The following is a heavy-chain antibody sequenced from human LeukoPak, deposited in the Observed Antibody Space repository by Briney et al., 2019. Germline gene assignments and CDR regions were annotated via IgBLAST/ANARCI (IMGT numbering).Heavy chain of an antibody. CDR1: GFTVSNNY. J-gene: IGHJ6*02. D-gene: IGHD4-23*01. Sequence: PGGSLRLSCAASGFTVSNNYMSWVRQAPGKGLEWVSVIYTGGSTYYADSVKGRFTISRDNSKNTLYLQMNSLRAEDTAVYYCARSPVVTRRLGYGMDVWGQGTTVTVSS. CDR2: IYTGGST. CDR3: ARSPVVTRRLGYGMDV. V-gene: IGHV3-66*01.